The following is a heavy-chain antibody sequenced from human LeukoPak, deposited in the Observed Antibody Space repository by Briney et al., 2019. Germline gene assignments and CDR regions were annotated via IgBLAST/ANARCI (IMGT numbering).Heavy chain of an antibody. CDR1: GGTFSSYA. J-gene: IGHJ6*02. D-gene: IGHD6-6*01. CDR2: IIPIFGTA. V-gene: IGHV1-69*13. CDR3: ARAEPSSSSYYYYGMDV. Sequence: PVKVSCKASGGTFSSYAISWVRQAPGQGLEWMGGIIPIFGTANYAQKFQGRVTITADESTSTAYMELSSLRSEDTAVYYCARAEPSSSSYYYYGMDVWGQGTTVTVSS.